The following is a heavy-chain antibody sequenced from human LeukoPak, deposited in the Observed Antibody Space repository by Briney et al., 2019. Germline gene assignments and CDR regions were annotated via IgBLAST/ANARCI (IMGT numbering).Heavy chain of an antibody. V-gene: IGHV3-48*03. D-gene: IGHD3-16*01. Sequence: GGSLRLSCAASGFTFIGYEMNCVRQAPGKGLEGVSYITSSGTTIYYTASVKGRFTISGDTSKNSFYVKMGSLRAADTAVYYLARGDDTQACDIWGRGKMVSVFS. CDR1: GFTFIGYE. CDR3: ARGDDTQACDI. J-gene: IGHJ3*02. CDR2: ITSSGTTI.